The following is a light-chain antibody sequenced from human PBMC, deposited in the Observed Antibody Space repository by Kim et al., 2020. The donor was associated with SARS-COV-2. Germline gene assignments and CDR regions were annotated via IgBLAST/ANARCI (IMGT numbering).Light chain of an antibody. CDR1: NIGSKN. V-gene: IGLV3-21*04. Sequence: SYELTQPPSVSVAPGKTARITCGGNNIGSKNVHWYQQKPGQAPVLVIYYDSDRPSGIPERFSGSNSGNTATLTISRVEVGDEADYYCQVWDSSSDPHVVF. J-gene: IGLJ2*01. CDR2: YDS. CDR3: QVWDSSSDPHVV.